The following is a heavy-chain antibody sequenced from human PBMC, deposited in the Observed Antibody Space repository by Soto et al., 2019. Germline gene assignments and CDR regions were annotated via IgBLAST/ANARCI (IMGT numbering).Heavy chain of an antibody. J-gene: IGHJ4*02. CDR3: VAGSPFEY. Sequence: GGSLRLSCAASGFIFRDAWISWVRQAPGKRLEWIGRVKSKSEGGTTDYAALVKGRFTVSRDDSINTVSLQMDSLKTEDTAVYFCVAGSPFEYWGQGTLVTVSS. CDR1: GFIFRDAW. V-gene: IGHV3-15*05. D-gene: IGHD2-21*01. CDR2: VKSKSEGGTT.